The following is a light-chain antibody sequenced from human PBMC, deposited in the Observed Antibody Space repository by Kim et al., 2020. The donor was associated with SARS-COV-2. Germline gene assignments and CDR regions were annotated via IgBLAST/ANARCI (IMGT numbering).Light chain of an antibody. J-gene: IGLJ1*01. CDR2: DVS. CDR1: ISDVGAYNF. Sequence: QSAPTQPRSVSGSLGQSVTISCTVTISDVGAYNFVSWFQHHPGKAPKLIIYDVSERPSGVPDRFSGSKSGNTASLTISGLQAEDEADYYCCSYAGSYTDVFGTGTKVTVL. CDR3: CSYAGSYTDV. V-gene: IGLV2-11*01.